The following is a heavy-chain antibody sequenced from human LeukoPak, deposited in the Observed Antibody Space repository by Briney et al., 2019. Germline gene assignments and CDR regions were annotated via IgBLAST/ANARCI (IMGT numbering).Heavy chain of an antibody. CDR1: GFTVSSNY. CDR2: INSYGAYT. V-gene: IGHV3-53*01. Sequence: PGGSLRLSCAASGFTVSSNYMSWVRQAPGKGLEWVSSINSYGAYTYYADSVRGRFTISRDNSKNTLYLQINSLRAEDTAVFYCAKGDSSGSYFFDYWGQGTLVTVSS. J-gene: IGHJ4*02. CDR3: AKGDSSGSYFFDY. D-gene: IGHD3-22*01.